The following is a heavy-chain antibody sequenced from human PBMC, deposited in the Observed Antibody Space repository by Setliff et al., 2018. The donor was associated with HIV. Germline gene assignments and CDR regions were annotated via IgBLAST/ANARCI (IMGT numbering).Heavy chain of an antibody. J-gene: IGHJ6*03. V-gene: IGHV1-8*01. CDR2: MNPNSGNA. D-gene: IGHD2-2*02. CDR1: GFTFRNYK. Sequence: GGSLRLSCAASGFTFRNYKFNWVRQATGQGLEWMGWMNPNSGNAEYAQRFQGRVTLTRNTSISTAYMELSSLTSEDTAVYFRARSRYQLLYDMDVWGKGTTVTVSS. CDR3: ARSRYQLLYDMDV.